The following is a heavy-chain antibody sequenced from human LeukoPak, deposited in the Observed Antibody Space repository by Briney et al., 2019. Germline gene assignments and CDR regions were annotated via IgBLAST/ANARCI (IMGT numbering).Heavy chain of an antibody. D-gene: IGHD2-2*01. CDR2: IYSGENT. CDR1: GFSVSRKY. J-gene: IGHJ4*02. CDR3: AKTPLGYCSSTSCYGAY. Sequence: PGGSLRLSCAASGFSVSRKYVTWVRQAPGKGLEWVSLIYSGENTYYADSVKGRFTISRDNSKNTLYLQMNSLRAEDTAVYYCAKTPLGYCSSTSCYGAYWGQGTLVTVSS. V-gene: IGHV3-53*05.